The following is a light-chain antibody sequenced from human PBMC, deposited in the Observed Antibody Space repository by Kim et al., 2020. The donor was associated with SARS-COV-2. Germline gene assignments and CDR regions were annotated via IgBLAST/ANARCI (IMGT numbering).Light chain of an antibody. J-gene: IGLJ3*02. CDR2: DNN. V-gene: IGLV1-51*01. Sequence: GHTVTISFSGSSSNIGNNYVSWYQQLPGTAPKLLIYDNNKRPSGIPDRFSGSKSGTSATLGITGLQTGDEADYYCGTWDSSLSAGVFGGGTKLTVL. CDR3: GTWDSSLSAGV. CDR1: SSNIGNNY.